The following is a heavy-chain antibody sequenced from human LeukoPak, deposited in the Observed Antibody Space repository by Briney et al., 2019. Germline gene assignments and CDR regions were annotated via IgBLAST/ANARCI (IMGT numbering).Heavy chain of an antibody. D-gene: IGHD2-15*01. CDR1: GFTFSSYA. J-gene: IGHJ3*02. CDR3: AKSFTQALSGPCAFDI. Sequence: GGSLRLSCAASGFTFSSYAMSWVRQAPGKGLEGVSAISGSGGSTYYADSVKGRFTISRDNSKNTLYLQMNSLRAEDTAVYYCAKSFTQALSGPCAFDIWGQGTMVTVSS. V-gene: IGHV3-23*01. CDR2: ISGSGGST.